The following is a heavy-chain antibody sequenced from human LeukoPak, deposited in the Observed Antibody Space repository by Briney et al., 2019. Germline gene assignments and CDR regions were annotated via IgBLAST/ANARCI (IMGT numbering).Heavy chain of an antibody. Sequence: GGSLRLSCAASGFTFSSYSVNWVRQAPGKGPEWVGRTRNKANSYTTDYAASVKGRFTVSRDDSKNSLYLQMTSLKAEDTAVYYCTRVLGGGILWFDYWGQGALVTVSS. CDR2: TRNKANSYTT. CDR3: TRVLGGGILWFDY. J-gene: IGHJ5*01. D-gene: IGHD1-26*01. CDR1: GFTFSSYS. V-gene: IGHV3-72*01.